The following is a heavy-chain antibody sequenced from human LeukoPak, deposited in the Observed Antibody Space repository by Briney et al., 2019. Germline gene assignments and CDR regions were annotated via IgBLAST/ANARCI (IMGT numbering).Heavy chain of an antibody. CDR2: INPSTGDT. Sequence: ASVKVSCKASGYTFTGYYIRWVRQAPGRGLEWMGWINPSTGDTTPAQKFQARITMTRDTSVTTAYMELSSLRSDDAAVYYCARGSIKDPWHSDSSGQGNLVTVSS. J-gene: IGHJ4*02. CDR1: GYTFTGYY. V-gene: IGHV1-2*02. CDR3: ARGSIKDPWHSDS.